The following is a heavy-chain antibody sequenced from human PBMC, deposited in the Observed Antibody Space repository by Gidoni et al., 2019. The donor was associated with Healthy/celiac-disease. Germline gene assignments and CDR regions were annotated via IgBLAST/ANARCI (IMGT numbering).Heavy chain of an antibody. D-gene: IGHD6-19*01. V-gene: IGHV4-38-2*01. CDR3: ASIGWTYFDY. Sequence: QVQLQESGPGLVKTSETLYLTWPVSGYSISSGYYWGWIRQPPGKGLEWIGSIYHSGSTHYNPSLKSRVTISVDTSKNQFSLKLSSVTAADTAVYYCASIGWTYFDYWGQGTLVTVSS. CDR2: IYHSGST. J-gene: IGHJ4*02. CDR1: GYSISSGYY.